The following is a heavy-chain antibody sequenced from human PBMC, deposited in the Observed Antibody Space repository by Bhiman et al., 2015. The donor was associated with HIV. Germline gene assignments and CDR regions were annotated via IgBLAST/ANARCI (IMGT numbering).Heavy chain of an antibody. V-gene: IGHV3-66*01. Sequence: EVQLVESGGGLVQPGGSLRLSCAASGFTVSSNYMSWVRQAPGKGLEWVSVIYSGGSTYYADSVKGRFTISRDNSKNTLYLQMNSLRAEDTAVYYCAREARGYSYGLGYWGQGTLVTVSS. CDR3: AREARGYSYGLGY. CDR1: GFTVSSNY. J-gene: IGHJ4*02. CDR2: IYSGGST. D-gene: IGHD5-18*01.